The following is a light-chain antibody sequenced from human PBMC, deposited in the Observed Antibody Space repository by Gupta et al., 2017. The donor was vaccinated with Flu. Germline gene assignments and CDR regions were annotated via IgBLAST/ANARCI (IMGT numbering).Light chain of an antibody. V-gene: IGLV3-25*02. CDR3: QSADSSGSFVV. CDR2: KDG. Sequence: SYELTPPPSVSVSPGQTARIPCSGHALQKQYVYWYQQRPGQAPVLMIYKDGERPSGIPERFSGSSSGTTVTLSISGVQAEDEADYYCQSADSSGSFVVFGGGTKLTVL. J-gene: IGLJ2*01. CDR1: ALQKQY.